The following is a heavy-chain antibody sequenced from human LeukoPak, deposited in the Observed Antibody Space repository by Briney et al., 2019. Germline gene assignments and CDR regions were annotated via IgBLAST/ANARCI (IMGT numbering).Heavy chain of an antibody. CDR1: GYSFTSYW. V-gene: IGHV5-51*01. CDR2: IYPGDSDT. J-gene: IGHJ5*02. D-gene: IGHD1/OR15-1a*01. CDR3: ARLSPGYITGTNGGGWFDP. Sequence: GESLKISCKGSGYSFTSYWIGWVRQMPGKGLEWMGIIYPGDSDTRYSPSFQGQVTISADKSISTAYLQWSSLKASDTAMYYCARLSPGYITGTNGGGWFDPWGQGTLVTVSS.